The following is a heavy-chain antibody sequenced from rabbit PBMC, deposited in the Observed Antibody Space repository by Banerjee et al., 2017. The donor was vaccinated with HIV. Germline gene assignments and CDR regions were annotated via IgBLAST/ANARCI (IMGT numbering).Heavy chain of an antibody. CDR2: IFAGSSGST. V-gene: IGHV1S45*01. CDR3: ARDLAGVIGWNFGL. J-gene: IGHJ4*01. Sequence: VKPEGSLTLTCTASGFSFSSSYWICWVRQAPGKGLEWIACIFAGSSGSTYYASWAKGRFTISKTSSTTVTLQMTSLTAADTATYFCARDLAGVIGWNFGLWGPGTLVTVS. CDR1: GFSFSSSYW. D-gene: IGHD4-1*01.